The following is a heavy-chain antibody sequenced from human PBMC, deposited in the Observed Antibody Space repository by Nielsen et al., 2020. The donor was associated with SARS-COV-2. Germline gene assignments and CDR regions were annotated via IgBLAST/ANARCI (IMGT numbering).Heavy chain of an antibody. CDR2: IKQDGSEK. CDR1: GFTFSSYW. CDR3: ARGRDGYNSGLCCFDS. D-gene: IGHD5-24*01. J-gene: IGHJ5*01. Sequence: GGSLRLSCAASGFTFSSYWMSWVRQAPGNGLEWVANIKQDGSEKYYVDSVKGRFTISRDNAKNLLYLQMNSLGSEDTAVYYCARGRDGYNSGLCCFDSWGQGTLVTVSS. V-gene: IGHV3-7*01.